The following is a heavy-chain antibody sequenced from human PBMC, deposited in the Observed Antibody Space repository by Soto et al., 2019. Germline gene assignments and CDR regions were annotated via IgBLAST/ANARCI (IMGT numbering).Heavy chain of an antibody. CDR3: ARGPYTDSSEWFDP. J-gene: IGHJ5*02. CDR2: IWYDGSNK. D-gene: IGHD2-2*02. CDR1: GFTFSSYG. Sequence: LRLSCAASGFTFSSYGMHWVRQAPGKGLEWVAVIWYDGSNKYYADSVKGRFTISRDNSKNTLYLQMNSLGAEDTALYYCARGPYTDSSEWFDPWGQGTLVTVSS. V-gene: IGHV3-33*01.